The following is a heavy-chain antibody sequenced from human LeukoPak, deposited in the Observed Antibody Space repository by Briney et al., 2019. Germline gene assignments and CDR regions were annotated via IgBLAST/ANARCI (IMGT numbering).Heavy chain of an antibody. Sequence: PGGSLRLSCAASGFRFSDYSMNWVRQAPGKGLEWVSAIAATKGHVWYADSVKGRFTISRDNAKNSVYLEMNSLRAEDTAVYYCAKGGTYCGGDCYATKYWGQGTLVTVSS. CDR1: GFRFSDYS. D-gene: IGHD2-21*02. CDR3: AKGGTYCGGDCYATKY. J-gene: IGHJ4*02. V-gene: IGHV3-21*06. CDR2: IAATKGHV.